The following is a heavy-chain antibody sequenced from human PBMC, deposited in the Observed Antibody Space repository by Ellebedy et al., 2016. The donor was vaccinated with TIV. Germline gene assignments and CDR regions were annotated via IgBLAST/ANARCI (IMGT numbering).Heavy chain of an antibody. J-gene: IGHJ4*02. CDR3: AKHQYESSGYMFHY. Sequence: GESLKISCAASGLTFSNNAMSWVRQAPGKGLEWVSGISDSGSSTYYADSVKGRFTISRDNSKNTLYLQMNSLRAEDTAIFYCAKHQYESSGYMFHYWGQGSLVTVSS. D-gene: IGHD3-22*01. V-gene: IGHV3-23*01. CDR2: ISDSGSST. CDR1: GLTFSNNA.